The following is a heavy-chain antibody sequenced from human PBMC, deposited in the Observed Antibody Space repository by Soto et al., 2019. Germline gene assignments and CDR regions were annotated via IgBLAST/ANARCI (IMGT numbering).Heavy chain of an antibody. CDR2: IIPIFGTA. V-gene: IGHV1-69*13. CDR1: GGTFSSYA. Sequence: GASVKVSCKASGGTFSSYAISWVRQAPGQGLEWMGGIIPIFGTANYAQKFQGRVTITADESTSTAYMELSSLRSEDTAVYYCARPPNPLYSGSLYFDYWGQGTLVTVSS. CDR3: ARPPNPLYSGSLYFDY. J-gene: IGHJ4*02. D-gene: IGHD1-26*01.